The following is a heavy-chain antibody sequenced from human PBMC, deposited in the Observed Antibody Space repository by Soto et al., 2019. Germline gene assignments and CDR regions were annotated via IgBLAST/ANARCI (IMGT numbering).Heavy chain of an antibody. D-gene: IGHD3-10*01. CDR2: IVVGSGNT. Sequence: SVKVSCKASGFTFTSSAMQWVRQARGQRLEWIGWIVVGSGNTNYAQKFQERVTITRDMSTSTAYMELSSLRSEDTAVYYCAAGPRVGSVLWFGESNYYYYYMDVWGKGTTVTVSS. CDR1: GFTFTSSA. CDR3: AAGPRVGSVLWFGESNYYYYYMDV. V-gene: IGHV1-58*02. J-gene: IGHJ6*03.